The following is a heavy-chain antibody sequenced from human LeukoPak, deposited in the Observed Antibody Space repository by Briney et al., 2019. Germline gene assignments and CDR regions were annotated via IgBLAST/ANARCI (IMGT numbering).Heavy chain of an antibody. Sequence: SETLSLTCTVSSGSISSYYWGWVRQPPGKGLEWIGCIYTTGTTQYNPSLKSRVTMSIDTSTNQFSLNLRSMTAADTAVYYCGRQGYTASYYFLDYWSQGTLVAVS. CDR2: IYTTGTT. CDR3: GRQGYTASYYFLDY. J-gene: IGHJ4*02. CDR1: SGSISSYY. D-gene: IGHD1-26*01. V-gene: IGHV4-4*07.